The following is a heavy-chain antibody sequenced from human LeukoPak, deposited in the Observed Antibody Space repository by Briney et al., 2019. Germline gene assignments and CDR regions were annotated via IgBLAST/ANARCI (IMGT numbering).Heavy chain of an antibody. Sequence: PSETLSLTCAVYGGSFSGYYWSWIRQPPGKGLEWIGEINHSGSTNYNPSLKSRVTISVDMSKNQFSLKLSSGTAAATAVYYCARGAQDSSGWYGGFDYWGQGTLVTVSS. CDR2: INHSGST. CDR3: ARGAQDSSGWYGGFDY. V-gene: IGHV4-34*01. J-gene: IGHJ4*02. D-gene: IGHD6-19*01. CDR1: GGSFSGYY.